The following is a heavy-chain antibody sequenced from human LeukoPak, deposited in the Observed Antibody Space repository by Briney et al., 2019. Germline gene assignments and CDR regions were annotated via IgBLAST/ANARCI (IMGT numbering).Heavy chain of an antibody. Sequence: ASVKVSCKASGYTFTSYGISWVRQAPGQWLEWMGWIGAYNGNTNYAQKLQGRVTMTTDTSTSTAYMELRSLRSDDTAVYYCARDGALISGSYFNYWGQGTLVTVSS. CDR3: ARDGALISGSYFNY. J-gene: IGHJ4*02. D-gene: IGHD1-26*01. CDR1: GYTFTSYG. V-gene: IGHV1-18*01. CDR2: IGAYNGNT.